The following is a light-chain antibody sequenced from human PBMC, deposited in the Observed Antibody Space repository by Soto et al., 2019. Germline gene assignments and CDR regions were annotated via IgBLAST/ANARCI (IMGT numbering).Light chain of an antibody. CDR2: DVS. V-gene: IGLV2-11*01. CDR1: SSDVGGYNY. CDR3: QSYDSSLSGYV. Sequence: VLAQPRSVSGSPRRAVTISCTGTSSDVGGYNYVSWYQQHPGKVPKLMLYDVSKRPSGVPDRFSGSKSGTSASLAITGLQAEDEADYYCQSYDSSLSGYVFGTGTKVTVL. J-gene: IGLJ1*01.